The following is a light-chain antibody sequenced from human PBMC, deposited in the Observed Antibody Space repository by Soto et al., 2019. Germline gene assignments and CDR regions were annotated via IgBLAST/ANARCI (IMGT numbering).Light chain of an antibody. CDR1: QSVSSN. V-gene: IGKV3-15*01. CDR2: GAS. Sequence: EIVMTQSPATLSVSPGERATLSCRASQSVSSNLAWYHQKHGQAPRLLIYGASTSATGIHAWFSGSGSGTESTLTSRRLPSEDVAVYYCQHYNNWRTFGQGTKVEIK. CDR3: QHYNNWRT. J-gene: IGKJ1*01.